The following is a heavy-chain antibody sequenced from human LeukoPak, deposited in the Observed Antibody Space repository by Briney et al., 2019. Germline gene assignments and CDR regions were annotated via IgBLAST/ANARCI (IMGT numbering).Heavy chain of an antibody. D-gene: IGHD1-7*01. CDR2: INDSGRA. CDR1: GGSFSNYY. Sequence: SETLSLTCAVYGGSFSNYYWGWIRQPPGKGLEWLAEINDSGRANYNPSLMSRVTVSVDTSKNQFSLRLTSVTATDTAVYYCARRWNYGRNYYIDVWGKGATVSVSS. CDR3: ARRWNYGRNYYIDV. J-gene: IGHJ6*03. V-gene: IGHV4-34*01.